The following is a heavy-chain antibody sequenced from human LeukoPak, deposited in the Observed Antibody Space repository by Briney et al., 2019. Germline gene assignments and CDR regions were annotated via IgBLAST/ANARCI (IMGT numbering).Heavy chain of an antibody. CDR2: ISAYNGNT. V-gene: IGHV1-18*01. CDR3: ARSDGYSSGWYGGLYYYYGMDV. J-gene: IGHJ6*02. Sequence: ASVKVSCKASGYTFTSYGISWVRHAPGQGREWMGWISAYNGNTNYAQKLQGRVTMTTDTSTSTAYMELRSLRSDDTAVYYCARSDGYSSGWYGGLYYYYGMDVWGQGTTVTVSS. D-gene: IGHD6-19*01. CDR1: GYTFTSYG.